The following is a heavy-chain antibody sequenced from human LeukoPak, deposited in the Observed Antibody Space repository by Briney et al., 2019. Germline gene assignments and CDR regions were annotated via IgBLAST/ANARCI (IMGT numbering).Heavy chain of an antibody. CDR2: IYYSGRT. CDR3: ARRRYYDGSGYLE. Sequence: SETLSLTCSVSGDSVSRSDSYWDWIRQPPGTGLEWIGTIYYSGRTYYSPSLKSRVTMSVDPSNNQFSLNLRSVTAADTALYYCARRRYYDGSGYLEWGQGTLLSVSS. D-gene: IGHD3-22*01. V-gene: IGHV4-39*01. CDR1: GDSVSRSDSY. J-gene: IGHJ1*01.